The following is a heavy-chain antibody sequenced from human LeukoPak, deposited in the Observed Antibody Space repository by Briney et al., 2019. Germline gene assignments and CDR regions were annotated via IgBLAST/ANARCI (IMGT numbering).Heavy chain of an antibody. CDR1: GFTFSSYA. V-gene: IGHV3-30-3*01. D-gene: IGHD3-10*01. J-gene: IGHJ6*02. CDR2: ISYDGSNK. CDR3: ARDQVPLWFGELHYGMDV. Sequence: PGGSLRLSCAASGFTFSSYAMHWVRQAPGKGLEWVAVISYDGSNKYYADSVKGRFTVFRDNSKNTLYLQMNSLRAEDTAVYYCARDQVPLWFGELHYGMDVWGQGTTVTVSS.